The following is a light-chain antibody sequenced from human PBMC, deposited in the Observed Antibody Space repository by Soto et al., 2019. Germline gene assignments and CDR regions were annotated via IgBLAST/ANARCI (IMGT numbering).Light chain of an antibody. J-gene: IGKJ5*01. CDR2: DAS. CDR1: QSVSNY. Sequence: EIVLTQSPATLSLSPGDRASLSCRASQSVSNYLAWYQQKPGQAPRLLIYDASNRATGIPARFSGSGSGTDFTLTINGLEPEDLAVYYCQQRTNSLITFGQGTRLDIE. V-gene: IGKV3-11*01. CDR3: QQRTNSLIT.